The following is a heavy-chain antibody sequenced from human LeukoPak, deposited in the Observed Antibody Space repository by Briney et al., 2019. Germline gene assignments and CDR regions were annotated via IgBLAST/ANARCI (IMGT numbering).Heavy chain of an antibody. D-gene: IGHD5-18*01. CDR1: GFTFSSYE. CDR2: ISSSGSPI. V-gene: IGHV3-48*03. CDR3: ATRGYSYEFDY. Sequence: GGSLRLSCTASGFTFSSYEMNWVRQAPGKGLEWVSDISSSGSPIYYADSVKGRFTVSRDNAKNPLYLQMSSLRAEDTAVYYCATRGYSYEFDYWGQGTLVTVSS. J-gene: IGHJ4*02.